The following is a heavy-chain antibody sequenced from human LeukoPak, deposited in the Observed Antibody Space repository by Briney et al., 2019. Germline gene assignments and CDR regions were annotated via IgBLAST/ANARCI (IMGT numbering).Heavy chain of an antibody. V-gene: IGHV3-21*01. J-gene: IGHJ4*02. Sequence: GGSLRLSCAASGFTFSSYSMNWVRQAPGKGLEWVSSISSSSSYIYYADSVKGRFTISRDNAKNSLYLQMNSLRAEDTAVYYFARSLSYYYDSSGYRTDYWGQGTLVTVSS. CDR1: GFTFSSYS. CDR3: ARSLSYYYDSSGYRTDY. D-gene: IGHD3-22*01. CDR2: ISSSSSYI.